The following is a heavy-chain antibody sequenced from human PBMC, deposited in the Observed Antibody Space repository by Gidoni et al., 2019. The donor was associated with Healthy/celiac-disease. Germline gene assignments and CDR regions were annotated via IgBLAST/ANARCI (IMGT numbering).Heavy chain of an antibody. CDR3: AKDRVGGIAAAAEYFQH. V-gene: IGHV3-30*18. D-gene: IGHD6-13*01. Sequence: QVQLVESGGGVVQPGRSLRLSCAASGFPFSSYCMPWVRQAPGKGLEWVAVISYDGSNKYYADSVKGRFTISRDNSKNTLYLQMNSLRAEDTAVYYCAKDRVGGIAAAAEYFQHWGQGTLVTVSS. CDR2: ISYDGSNK. J-gene: IGHJ1*01. CDR1: GFPFSSYC.